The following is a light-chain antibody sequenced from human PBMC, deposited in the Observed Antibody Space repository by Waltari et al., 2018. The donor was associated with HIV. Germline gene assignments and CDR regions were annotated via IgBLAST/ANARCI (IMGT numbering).Light chain of an antibody. J-gene: IGKJ1*01. CDR1: QSIFYSSRNENY. Sequence: DIVMTQSPHSLALSLGERATITCKSSQSIFYSSRNENYLARYQQKPGQSPKLLIYWASSRASGVPDRFSGSGSRTDFTLSISSLQSEDVAVYFCQQYYSTPPTFGQGTRVEIK. CDR2: WAS. CDR3: QQYYSTPPT. V-gene: IGKV4-1*01.